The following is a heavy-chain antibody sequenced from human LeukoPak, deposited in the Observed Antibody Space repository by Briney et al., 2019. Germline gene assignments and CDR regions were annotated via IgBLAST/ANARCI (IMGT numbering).Heavy chain of an antibody. J-gene: IGHJ4*02. V-gene: IGHV1-24*01. CDR2: FDPEDGET. CDR1: GYTLTELS. Sequence: ASAKVSCKVSGYTLTELSMHWVRQAPGKGLEWMGGFDPEDGETIYAQKFQGRVTITRDTSASTAYMDLSSLRSEDTAVYYCARNTETAIPLPYYFDYWGQGTLVTVSS. D-gene: IGHD2-21*02. CDR3: ARNTETAIPLPYYFDY.